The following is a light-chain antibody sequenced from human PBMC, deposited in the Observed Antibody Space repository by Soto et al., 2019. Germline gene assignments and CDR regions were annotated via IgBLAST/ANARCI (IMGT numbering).Light chain of an antibody. J-gene: IGLJ1*01. CDR1: SSDVVGYNY. CDR2: DVS. CDR3: SSYTSSSTLNYV. V-gene: IGLV2-14*01. Sequence: QSALTQPAPVSGSPGQSITISCTGTSSDVVGYNYVSWYQQHPGKAPKLMIYDVSNRPSGVSNRFSGSKSGNTASLTISGLQAEDEADYYCSSYTSSSTLNYVFGTGTKVTVL.